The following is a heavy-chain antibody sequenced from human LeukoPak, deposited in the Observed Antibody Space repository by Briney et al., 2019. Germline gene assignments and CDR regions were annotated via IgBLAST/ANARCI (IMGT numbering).Heavy chain of an antibody. D-gene: IGHD3-16*02. Sequence: SQTLSLTCTVSGGSTSSGGYYWSWIRQHPGKGLEWIGYIYYSGSTYYNPSLKSRVTISVDTSKNQFSLKLSSVTAADTAVYYCASSEMITFGGVIVIGAFDIWGQGTMVTVSS. V-gene: IGHV4-31*03. CDR1: GGSTSSGGYY. CDR2: IYYSGST. J-gene: IGHJ3*02. CDR3: ASSEMITFGGVIVIGAFDI.